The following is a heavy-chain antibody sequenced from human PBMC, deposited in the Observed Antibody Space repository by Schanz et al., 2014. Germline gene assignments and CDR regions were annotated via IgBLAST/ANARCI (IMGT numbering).Heavy chain of an antibody. Sequence: EQVVESGGGLVQPGGSLRLSCAASGFTFSSYGMHWVRQAPGKGLEWVAVISYDGSNKYYADSVKGRFTISRDNSKNTLYLQMNSLRAEDTAVYYCAKEKGDCSSTSCSYYFDYWGQGTLVTVSS. CDR1: GFTFSSYG. CDR2: ISYDGSNK. CDR3: AKEKGDCSSTSCSYYFDY. D-gene: IGHD2-2*01. V-gene: IGHV3-30*18. J-gene: IGHJ4*02.